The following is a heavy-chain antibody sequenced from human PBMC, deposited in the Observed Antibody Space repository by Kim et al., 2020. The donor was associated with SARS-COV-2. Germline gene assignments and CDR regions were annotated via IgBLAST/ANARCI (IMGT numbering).Heavy chain of an antibody. CDR1: GYTFTGYY. CDR2: INPKSGGT. V-gene: IGHV1-2*06. CDR3: ARPRITMVRGGNWFDP. J-gene: IGHJ5*02. Sequence: ASVKVSCKASGYTFTGYYMHWVRQAPGQGLEWMGRINPKSGGTNYAQKFQGRVTMTRDTSISTAYMELSRLRSDDTAVYYCARPRITMVRGGNWFDPWGQGTLVTVSS. D-gene: IGHD3-10*01.